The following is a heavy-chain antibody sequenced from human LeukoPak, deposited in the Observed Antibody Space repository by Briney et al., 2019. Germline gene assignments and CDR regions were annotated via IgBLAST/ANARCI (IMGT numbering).Heavy chain of an antibody. J-gene: IGHJ6*04. D-gene: IGHD3-10*02. Sequence: GGSLRLSCTASGFTFSSYWMSWVRQAPGKGLEWVANIKQGGSEKYYVDSVKGRFTISRDNAKNSLYLQMNSLRAEDTAVYYCAELGITMIGGVWGKGTTVTISS. CDR1: GFTFSSYW. V-gene: IGHV3-7*01. CDR2: IKQGGSEK. CDR3: AELGITMIGGV.